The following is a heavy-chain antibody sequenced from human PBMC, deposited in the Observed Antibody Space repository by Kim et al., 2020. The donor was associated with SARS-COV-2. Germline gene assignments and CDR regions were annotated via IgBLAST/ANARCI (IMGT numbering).Heavy chain of an antibody. V-gene: IGHV3-30*18. CDR2: ISYDGSNK. J-gene: IGHJ4*02. D-gene: IGHD2-15*01. CDR3: AKDGGPGYCSGGSCYPFDY. Sequence: GGSLRLSCAASGFTFSSYGMHWVRQAPGKGLEWVAVISYDGSNKYYADSVKGRFTISRDNSKNTLYLQMNSMRAEDTAVYYCAKDGGPGYCSGGSCYPFDYWGQGTLVTVSS. CDR1: GFTFSSYG.